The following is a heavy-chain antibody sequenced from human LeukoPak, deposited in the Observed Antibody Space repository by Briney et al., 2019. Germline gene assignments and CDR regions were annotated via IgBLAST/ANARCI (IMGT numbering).Heavy chain of an antibody. CDR3: ARDIAARRFDY. CDR1: GFTFSGHG. Sequence: PGGSLRLSCAASGFTFSGHGMHWVRQAPGKGLEWVAVIWYDGSNKYYADSVKGRFTISRDNSKNTLDLQMNSLRAEDTAVYYCARDIAARRFDYRGQGTLVSVSS. V-gene: IGHV3-33*01. D-gene: IGHD6-6*01. J-gene: IGHJ4*02. CDR2: IWYDGSNK.